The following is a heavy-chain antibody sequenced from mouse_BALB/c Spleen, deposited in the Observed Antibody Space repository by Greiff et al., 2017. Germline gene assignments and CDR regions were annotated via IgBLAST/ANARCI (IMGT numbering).Heavy chain of an antibody. D-gene: IGHD1-1*01. CDR1: GFNIKDTY. J-gene: IGHJ4*01. V-gene: IGHV14-3*02. CDR2: IDPANGNT. CDR3: ARWDDSSTDY. Sequence: EVKLVESGAELVKPGASVKLSCTASGFNIKDTYMHWVKQRPEQDLEWIGWIDPANGNTKYDPKFQGKATITADTSTNTAYLQLSSLTAEDTAVYYCARWDDSSTDYWGQGTTLTVSS.